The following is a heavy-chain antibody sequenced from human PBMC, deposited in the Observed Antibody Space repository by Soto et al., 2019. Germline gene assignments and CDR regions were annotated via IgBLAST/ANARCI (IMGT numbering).Heavy chain of an antibody. D-gene: IGHD1-7*01. J-gene: IGHJ5*02. Sequence: SETLSLTCAVSGGSISSGGYAWNWIRQPPGKGLEWIGYIYHSGYTSYNPSLKNRVTISVDKSKNQFSLTLSFVTAADTAVYYCARDSLTGNYFDPWGQGTLLTVSS. V-gene: IGHV4-30-2*01. CDR1: GGSISSGGYA. CDR2: IYHSGYT. CDR3: ARDSLTGNYFDP.